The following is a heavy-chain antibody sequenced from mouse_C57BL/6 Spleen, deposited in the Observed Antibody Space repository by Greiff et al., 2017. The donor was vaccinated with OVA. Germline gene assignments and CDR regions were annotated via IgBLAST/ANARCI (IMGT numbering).Heavy chain of an antibody. V-gene: IGHV1-59*01. CDR3: ARRDYDYDERVYAMDY. Sequence: QVQLQQPGAELVRPGTSVKLSCKASGYTFTSYWMHWVKQRPGQGLEWIGVIDPSDSYTNYNQKFKGKATLTVDTSSSTAYMQLSSLTSEDSAVYYCARRDYDYDERVYAMDYWGQGTSVTVSS. CDR2: IDPSDSYT. CDR1: GYTFTSYW. J-gene: IGHJ4*01. D-gene: IGHD2-4*01.